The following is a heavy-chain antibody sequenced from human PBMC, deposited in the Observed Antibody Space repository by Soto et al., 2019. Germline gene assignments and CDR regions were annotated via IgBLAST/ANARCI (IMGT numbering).Heavy chain of an antibody. Sequence: VQLVESGGVLVQPGESLRLSCTASGLTVSISWMTWVRQAPGEGLEWVSNINPAGNVQHYADSVKERFTISRDNAKNSLFLQMSGLRVEDTAVYYCATANTPYAFDMWGQGTMVTVSS. CDR2: INPAGNVQ. V-gene: IGHV3-7*01. CDR3: ATANTPYAFDM. CDR1: GLTVSISW. J-gene: IGHJ3*02.